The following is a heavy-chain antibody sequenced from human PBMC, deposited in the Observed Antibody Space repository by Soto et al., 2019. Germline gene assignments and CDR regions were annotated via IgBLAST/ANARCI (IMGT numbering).Heavy chain of an antibody. D-gene: IGHD1-26*01. CDR1: GFIFSSYA. CDR3: AKDREESRGIFDY. Sequence: EVQLLESGGGLVQPGGSRRLSCAASGFIFSSYAMSWVRQAPGRGREWVSHIRGSGSNTYYADSVKGRFTISRDNSENTLYLQMNSLRAEDTAVYYCAKDREESRGIFDYWGQGALVTVSS. J-gene: IGHJ4*02. V-gene: IGHV3-23*01. CDR2: IRGSGSNT.